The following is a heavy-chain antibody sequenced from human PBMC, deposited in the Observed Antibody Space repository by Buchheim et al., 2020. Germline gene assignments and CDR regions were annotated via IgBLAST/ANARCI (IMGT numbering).Heavy chain of an antibody. CDR3: ARQWHDDFWSGDHNWFDP. V-gene: IGHV5-51*01. Sequence: EVQLVQSGAEVKKPGESLKISRKGSGYNFINYWIGWVRQMPGKGLEWMGIIYPGDSDTRYSPDFEGQVTISVDRSISTAYLQWSSLKASDTAMYYCARQWHDDFWSGDHNWFDPWGQGTL. CDR2: IYPGDSDT. CDR1: GYNFINYW. D-gene: IGHD3-3*01. J-gene: IGHJ5*02.